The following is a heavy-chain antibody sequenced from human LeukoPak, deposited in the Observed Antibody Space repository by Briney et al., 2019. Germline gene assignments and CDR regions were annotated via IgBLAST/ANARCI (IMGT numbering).Heavy chain of an antibody. CDR1: GFTFSSYA. Sequence: GGSLRLSCAASGFTFSSYAMHWVRKAPGKGLEWVAVISYDGSNKYYADSVKGRFTISRDNSKNTLYLQMNSLRAEDTAVYYCARGVYSYGYIGGFFDYWGQGTLVTVSS. D-gene: IGHD5-18*01. CDR3: ARGVYSYGYIGGFFDY. J-gene: IGHJ4*02. CDR2: ISYDGSNK. V-gene: IGHV3-30-3*01.